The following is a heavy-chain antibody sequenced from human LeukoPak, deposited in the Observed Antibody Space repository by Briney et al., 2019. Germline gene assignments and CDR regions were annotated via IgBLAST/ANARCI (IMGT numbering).Heavy chain of an antibody. V-gene: IGHV1-18*01. CDR1: GYTFTSYG. J-gene: IGHJ4*02. CDR2: ISAYNGNT. D-gene: IGHD4-17*01. CDR3: ATLIDYGDPFDY. Sequence: ASVKVSCKASGYTFTSYGISWVRQAPGQGLEWMGWISAYNGNTNYAQKLQGRVTMTTDTSTSTAYMDLRSLRSDDTAVYYCATLIDYGDPFDYWGQGTLVTVSS.